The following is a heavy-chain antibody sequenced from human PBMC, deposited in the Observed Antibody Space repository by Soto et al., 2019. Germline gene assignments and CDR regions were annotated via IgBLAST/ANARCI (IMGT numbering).Heavy chain of an antibody. D-gene: IGHD6-19*01. CDR2: INVGNGNR. V-gene: IGHV1-3*01. CDR1: GYTFTSYG. J-gene: IGHJ4*02. CDR3: ARDLGGWTDY. Sequence: QVQLVQSGAEVKKPGASVKVSCKASGYTFTSYGVQWVRQAPGQRLEWVGWINVGNGNREYSQKFQGRVTITRDTSASTAYMELSSLRSEDTAVYYCARDLGGWTDYWGQGTLVTVSS.